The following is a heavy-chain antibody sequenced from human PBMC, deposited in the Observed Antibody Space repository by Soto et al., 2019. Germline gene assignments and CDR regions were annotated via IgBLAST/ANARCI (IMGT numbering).Heavy chain of an antibody. J-gene: IGHJ4*02. V-gene: IGHV4-4*02. CDR3: ARGRIFYYDRPDY. CDR2: IYHSGST. D-gene: IGHD3-22*01. Sequence: PSETQSLTCAVSGGSISSSNWWSWVRQPPGKGLEWIGEIYHSGSTNYNPSLKSRVTISVDKSKNQFSLKLSSVTAADTAVYYCARGRIFYYDRPDYWGQGTLVTVSS. CDR1: GGSISSSNW.